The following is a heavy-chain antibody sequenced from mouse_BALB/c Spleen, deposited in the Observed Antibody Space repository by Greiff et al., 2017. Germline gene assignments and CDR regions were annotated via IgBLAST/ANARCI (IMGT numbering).Heavy chain of an antibody. V-gene: IGHV14-4*02. J-gene: IGHJ2*01. CDR1: GFNIKDYY. CDR3: NAATMITGDY. CDR2: IDPENGDT. Sequence: EVQLQQSGAELVRSGASVKLSCTASGFNIKDYYMHWVKQRPEQGLEWIGWIDPENGDTEYAPKFQGKATMTADTSSNTAYLQLSSLTSEDTAVYYYNAATMITGDYWGQGTTLTVSS. D-gene: IGHD2-4*01.